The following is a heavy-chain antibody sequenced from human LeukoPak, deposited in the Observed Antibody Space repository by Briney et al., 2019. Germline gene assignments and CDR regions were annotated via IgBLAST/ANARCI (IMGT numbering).Heavy chain of an antibody. CDR3: ARDRSGGFDY. J-gene: IGHJ4*02. CDR1: GFTVSSNY. CDR2: ISSSSSYI. Sequence: GGSLRLSCAASGFTVSSNYMNWVRQAPGKGLEWVSSISSSSSYIYYADSVKGRFTISRDNAKNSLYLQMNSLRAEDTAVYYCARDRSGGFDYWGQGTLVTVSS. V-gene: IGHV3-21*01. D-gene: IGHD2-15*01.